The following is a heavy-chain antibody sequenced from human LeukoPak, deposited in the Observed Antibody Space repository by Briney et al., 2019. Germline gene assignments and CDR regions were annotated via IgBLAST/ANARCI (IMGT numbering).Heavy chain of an antibody. CDR2: INPADSYT. J-gene: IGHJ3*02. CDR1: GYSFTNYW. Sequence: AESLKISCQGSGYSFTNYWIRWVRQMPGKGLQWMTRINPADSYTDYYPSFEGHVTISVEKSFSTAYLQWSSLKASDTDMYYCARHDRDGAFHIWGQGTMVTVSS. D-gene: IGHD3-10*02. V-gene: IGHV5-10-1*01. CDR3: ARHDRDGAFHI.